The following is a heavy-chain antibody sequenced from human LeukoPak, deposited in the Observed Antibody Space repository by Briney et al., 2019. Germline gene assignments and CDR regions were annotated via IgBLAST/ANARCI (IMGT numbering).Heavy chain of an antibody. CDR3: AREGHDILTGYYNPPGGGYYYYYMDV. CDR1: GYTFTSYA. CDR2: INTNTGNP. D-gene: IGHD3-9*01. J-gene: IGHJ6*03. Sequence: GASVKVSCKASGYTFTSYAMNWVRQAPGQGLEWMGWINTNTGNPTYAQGFTGRFVFSLDTSVSTAYLQISSLKAEDTAVYYCAREGHDILTGYYNPPGGGYYYYYMDVWGKGTTVTVSS. V-gene: IGHV7-4-1*02.